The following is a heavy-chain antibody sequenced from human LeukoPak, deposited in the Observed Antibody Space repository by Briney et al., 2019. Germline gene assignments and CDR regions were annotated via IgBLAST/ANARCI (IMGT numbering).Heavy chain of an antibody. CDR1: GGSISSYY. D-gene: IGHD6-13*01. V-gene: IGHV4-4*07. J-gene: IGHJ4*02. CDR3: ARDVSGTIAAAGTIDY. CDR2: IYTSGST. Sequence: SETLSLTCTVSGGSISSYYWSWIRQPAGKGLEWIGRIYTSGSTNYNPSLKSRVTMSVDTSKNQFSLKLSSVTAADTAVYYCARDVSGTIAAAGTIDYWGQGTLVTVSS.